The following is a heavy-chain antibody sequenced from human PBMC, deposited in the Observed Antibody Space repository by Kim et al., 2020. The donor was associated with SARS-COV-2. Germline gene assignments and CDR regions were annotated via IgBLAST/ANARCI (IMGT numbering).Heavy chain of an antibody. J-gene: IGHJ6*02. CDR3: AGRDSSSWYPHYYYYYGMDV. Sequence: SETLSLTCTVSGGSISSYYWSWIRQPPGKGLEWIGYIYYSGSTNYNPSLKSRVTISVDTSKNQFSLKLSSVTAADTAVYYCAGRDSSSWYPHYYYYYGMDVWGQGTTVTVSS. CDR1: GGSISSYY. V-gene: IGHV4-59*08. CDR2: IYYSGST. D-gene: IGHD6-13*01.